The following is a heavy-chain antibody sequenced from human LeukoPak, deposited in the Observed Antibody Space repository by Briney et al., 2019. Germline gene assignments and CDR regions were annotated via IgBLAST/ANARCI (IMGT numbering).Heavy chain of an antibody. CDR1: GFTFSRSD. J-gene: IGHJ6*02. CDR2: INHNGNVN. Sequence: GGSLRLSCAASGFTFSRSDMVWVRQAPGKGLEWVASINHNGNVNYYVDSVKGRFTISRDNAKNSLYLQMSNLRAEDTAVYFCARGGGLDVWGQGAMVTVSS. D-gene: IGHD3-16*01. CDR3: ARGGGLDV. V-gene: IGHV3-7*03.